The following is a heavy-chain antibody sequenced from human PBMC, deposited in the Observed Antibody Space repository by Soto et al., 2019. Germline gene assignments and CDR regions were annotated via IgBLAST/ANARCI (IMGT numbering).Heavy chain of an antibody. V-gene: IGHV1-2*02. CDR3: ARGKAIDAEIYTWFDP. J-gene: IGHJ5*02. D-gene: IGHD2-2*01. Sequence: QVQPVQSGAEVKKPGASVKISCKASGHTFTGYYIHWVRQSPGQGLEWMGWINHNSGGTDYGQKFQGRVTMTRDTSISTVYMELTRLRSADTAVYYGARGKAIDAEIYTWFDPWGQGTLVTVSS. CDR2: INHNSGGT. CDR1: GHTFTGYY.